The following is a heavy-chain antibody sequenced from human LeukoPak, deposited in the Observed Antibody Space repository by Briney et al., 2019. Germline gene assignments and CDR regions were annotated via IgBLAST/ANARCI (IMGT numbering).Heavy chain of an antibody. CDR2: IYYSGST. CDR3: ARRRYSSSSGLNDYYYMDV. Sequence: SETLSLTCTVSGGSISSSSYYWGWIRQPPGKGLEWIGSIYYSGSTYYNPSLKSRVTISVDTSKNQFSLKLSSVTAADTAVYYCARRRYSSSSGLNDYYYMDVWGKGTTVTVSS. D-gene: IGHD6-6*01. J-gene: IGHJ6*03. V-gene: IGHV4-39*01. CDR1: GGSISSSSYY.